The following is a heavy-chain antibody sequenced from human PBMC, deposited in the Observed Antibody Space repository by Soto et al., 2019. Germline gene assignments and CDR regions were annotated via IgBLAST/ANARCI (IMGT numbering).Heavy chain of an antibody. Sequence: PGGSLRLSCAASGFTFSSYWMSWVRQAPGKGLEWVANIKQDGSEKYYVDSVKGRFTISRDNAKNSLYLQMNSLRAEDTAVYYCARDQQIVVVPADIRVGRYYYYYGMDVWGQGTTVTVYS. D-gene: IGHD2-2*02. CDR2: IKQDGSEK. CDR3: ARDQQIVVVPADIRVGRYYYYYGMDV. J-gene: IGHJ6*02. V-gene: IGHV3-7*03. CDR1: GFTFSSYW.